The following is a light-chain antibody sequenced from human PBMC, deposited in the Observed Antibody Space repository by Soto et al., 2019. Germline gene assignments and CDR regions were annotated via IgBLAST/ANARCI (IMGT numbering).Light chain of an antibody. CDR2: ATS. Sequence: DIQMTQSPSSLSASVGDRVTVTCRASRSISTYLNWYQQKPGKAPKLLIYATSVLQSGVPSRFSGSGSGTEFTLTINSLQPEDFASYYCQHSYITPPFTFGQGTKLEI. J-gene: IGKJ2*01. V-gene: IGKV1-39*01. CDR1: RSISTY. CDR3: QHSYITPPFT.